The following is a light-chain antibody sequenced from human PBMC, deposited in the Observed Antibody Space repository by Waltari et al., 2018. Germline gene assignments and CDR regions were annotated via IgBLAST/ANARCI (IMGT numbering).Light chain of an antibody. CDR3: MQARQTPWT. Sequence: DIVMTQSPLSLSVTPGEPASISCKSSQSHLHGSGNTFLDWYLQKPGQSPQLLIYLISNRASGVPDRFSGSGSGTDFTLKISRVEAEDVGVYFCMQARQTPWTFGQGTKVEIK. J-gene: IGKJ1*01. CDR1: QSHLHGSGNTF. V-gene: IGKV2-28*01. CDR2: LIS.